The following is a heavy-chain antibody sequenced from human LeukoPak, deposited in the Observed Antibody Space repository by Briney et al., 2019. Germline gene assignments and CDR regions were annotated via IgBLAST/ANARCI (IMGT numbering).Heavy chain of an antibody. CDR2: INPSGGST. Sequence: GASVKVSCKASGYTFTGYYMHWVRQAPGQGLEWMGIINPSGGSTSYAQKFQGRVTMTEDTSTDTAYMELSSLRSEDTAVYYCATDRGIAAAGTDAFDIWGQGTMVTVSS. D-gene: IGHD6-13*01. J-gene: IGHJ3*02. V-gene: IGHV1-46*01. CDR1: GYTFTGYY. CDR3: ATDRGIAAAGTDAFDI.